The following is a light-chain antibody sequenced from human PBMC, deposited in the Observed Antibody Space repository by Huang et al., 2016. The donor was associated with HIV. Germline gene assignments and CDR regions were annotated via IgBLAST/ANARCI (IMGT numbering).Light chain of an antibody. CDR1: QSISSY. J-gene: IGKJ5*01. Sequence: DIQMTQSPSSLSASVGDRVTITCRASQSISSYLNWDHQRPGKAPSLLIYAASSLQSGVPSRCSGSGSGTDFTLTISSLQPEDFATYYCQQIYSTSITFGQGTRLEIK. CDR2: AAS. V-gene: IGKV1-39*01. CDR3: QQIYSTSIT.